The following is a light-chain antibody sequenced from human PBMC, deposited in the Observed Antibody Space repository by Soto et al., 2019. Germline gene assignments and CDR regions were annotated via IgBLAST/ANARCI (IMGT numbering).Light chain of an antibody. CDR2: DVT. V-gene: IGLV2-14*01. Sequence: QSALTQPASVSGSPGQSITISCTGTSSDVGDNNYVSWYQQHPGKAPKLMIYDVTHRPSGISNRFSGSKSGNTASLTISGLQAEDEADYYCSSYTSSSTLYDFGTGTKVTVL. CDR1: SSDVGDNNY. J-gene: IGLJ1*01. CDR3: SSYTSSSTLYD.